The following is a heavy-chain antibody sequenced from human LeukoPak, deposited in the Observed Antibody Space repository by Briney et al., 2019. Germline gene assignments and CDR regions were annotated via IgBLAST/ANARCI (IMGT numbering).Heavy chain of an antibody. CDR1: GGSFSGYY. D-gene: IGHD3-3*01. Sequence: SETLSLTCAVYGGSFSGYYWSWIRQPPGKGLEWIGEINHSGSTNYNPSLKSRVTISVDTSKNQFSLKLSSVTAADTAVYYCASTRGYYHTQSDYWGQGTLVTFSS. CDR2: INHSGST. CDR3: ASTRGYYHTQSDY. J-gene: IGHJ4*02. V-gene: IGHV4-34*01.